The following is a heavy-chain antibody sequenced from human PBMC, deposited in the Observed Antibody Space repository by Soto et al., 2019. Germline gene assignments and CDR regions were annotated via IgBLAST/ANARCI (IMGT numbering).Heavy chain of an antibody. V-gene: IGHV4-30-2*01. CDR2: IYQSGST. CDR1: GGSISSGGYS. J-gene: IGHJ6*02. CDR3: ATQSYSNSGAYYYYAMDV. D-gene: IGHD4-4*01. Sequence: SVTLSLTCAVSGGSISSGGYSWSWIRQPPGKGLEWIGYIYQSGSTYYNPSLKSRVTISVDRSRNQFSLKLSSVTAADTAVYFCATQSYSNSGAYYYYAMDVWGQGTTVTVSS.